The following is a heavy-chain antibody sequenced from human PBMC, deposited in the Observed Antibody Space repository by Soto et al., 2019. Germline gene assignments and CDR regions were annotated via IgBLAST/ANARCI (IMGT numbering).Heavy chain of an antibody. CDR1: GGSVSSGSYY. J-gene: IGHJ3*02. Sequence: QVQLQESGPGLVKPSETLSLTCTVSGGSVSSGSYYWSWIRQPPGKGLEWIGYVYYSGSTNYNPSRKSPVTIAVDTSMIQFSLQLSSVTAAATAVYYCARGSGPNDAFDIWGQGTMVTVSS. V-gene: IGHV4-61*01. D-gene: IGHD2-15*01. CDR3: ARGSGPNDAFDI. CDR2: VYYSGST.